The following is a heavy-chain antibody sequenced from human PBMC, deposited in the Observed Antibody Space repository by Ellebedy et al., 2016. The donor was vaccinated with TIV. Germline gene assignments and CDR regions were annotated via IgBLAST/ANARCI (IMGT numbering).Heavy chain of an antibody. V-gene: IGHV3-23*01. CDR3: AKEYQYGSSGYFSCFDY. CDR2: ISGSGDYT. CDR1: GFTLSDTW. Sequence: GESLKISCAASGFTLSDTWMNWVRQAPGKGLEWVSAISGSGDYTYYADSVKGRFTISRDNSKSTVYLQMNSLRAEDTAVYFCAKEYQYGSSGYFSCFDYWGQGTLVTASS. J-gene: IGHJ4*02. D-gene: IGHD3-22*01.